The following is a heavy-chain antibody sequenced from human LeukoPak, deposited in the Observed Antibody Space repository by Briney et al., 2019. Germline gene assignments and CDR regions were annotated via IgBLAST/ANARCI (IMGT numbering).Heavy chain of an antibody. J-gene: IGHJ4*02. CDR2: INHSGST. V-gene: IGHV4-34*01. Sequence: KPSETLSLTCAVYGGSFSGYSWSWIRQPPGKGLEWIGEINHSGSTNYNPSLKSRVTISVDTSKNQFSLKLSSVTAADTAVYYCARHSYDYVWGSYRYSGTSGYFDYWGQGTLVTVSS. CDR1: GGSFSGYS. D-gene: IGHD3-16*02. CDR3: ARHSYDYVWGSYRYSGTSGYFDY.